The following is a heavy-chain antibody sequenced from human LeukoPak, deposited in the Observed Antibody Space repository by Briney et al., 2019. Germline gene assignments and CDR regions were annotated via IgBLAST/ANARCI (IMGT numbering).Heavy chain of an antibody. D-gene: IGHD1-1*01. CDR3: AKDVLRTTGTTPLLYFDY. J-gene: IGHJ4*02. V-gene: IGHV3-23*01. CDR2: ISGSAAST. Sequence: GGSLRLSCAASGFTFNTYAMTWVRQAPGKGLEWVSSISGSAASTYYADSVEGRFTISRDSSKNTLYLQMDSLRAEDTAVYYCAKDVLRTTGTTPLLYFDYWGQGTLVTVSS. CDR1: GFTFNTYA.